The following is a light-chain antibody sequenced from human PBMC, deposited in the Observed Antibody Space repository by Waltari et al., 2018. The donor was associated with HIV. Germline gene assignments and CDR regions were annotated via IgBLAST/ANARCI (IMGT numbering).Light chain of an antibody. Sequence: QSALTQPRSVSGSPGQSVTISCPGTSRDVGGFNFVSWYQQHPGKAPKLMIYDVTKRPSGVPDRFSGSKFDNTASLTISGLQADDEADYYCCSYAGSYTLVVFGGGTKLTVL. V-gene: IGLV2-11*01. J-gene: IGLJ2*01. CDR1: SRDVGGFNF. CDR2: DVT. CDR3: CSYAGSYTLVV.